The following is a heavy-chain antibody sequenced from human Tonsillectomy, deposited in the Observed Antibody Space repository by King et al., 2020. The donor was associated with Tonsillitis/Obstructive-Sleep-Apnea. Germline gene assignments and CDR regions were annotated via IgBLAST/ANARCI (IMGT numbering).Heavy chain of an antibody. CDR3: AKDESYFDY. Sequence: VQLVESGGGLVQPGGSLRLSCAASGFTFSSYAMSWVRQAPGRGLEWVSTIRGGGGSTYYADPVKGRFTISRDNSKHTLFLQMNSLRAEDTAVYYCAKDESYFDYWGQGTLVTVSS. CDR2: IRGGGGST. V-gene: IGHV3-23*04. J-gene: IGHJ4*02. CDR1: GFTFSSYA.